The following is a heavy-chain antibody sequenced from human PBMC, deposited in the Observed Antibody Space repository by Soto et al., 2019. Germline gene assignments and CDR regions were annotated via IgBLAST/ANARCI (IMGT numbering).Heavy chain of an antibody. J-gene: IGHJ3*02. CDR1: GFTFSNAW. V-gene: IGHV3-15*01. CDR3: TTDMALDDYGDYNDAFDI. D-gene: IGHD4-17*01. Sequence: SCAASGFTFSNAWMSWVRQAPGKGLEWVGRIKSKTDGGTTDYAAPVKGRFTISRDDSKNTLYLQMNSLKTEDTAVYYCTTDMALDDYGDYNDAFDIWGQGTMVTVSS. CDR2: IKSKTDGGTT.